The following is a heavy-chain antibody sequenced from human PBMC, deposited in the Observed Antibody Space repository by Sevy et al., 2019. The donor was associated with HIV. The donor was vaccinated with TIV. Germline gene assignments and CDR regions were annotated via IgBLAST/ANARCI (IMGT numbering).Heavy chain of an antibody. V-gene: IGHV3-23*01. Sequence: GGSLRLSCAASGLTFSSYAMSWVRQAPGKGLEWVSAISGSGAGTYYADSVKGRFTISRDNSKNTLYLQMSSLRAEDTAVYYCAEARGTYSYYYMDVWGKWTTVTVSS. J-gene: IGHJ6*03. CDR2: ISGSGAGT. D-gene: IGHD1-26*01. CDR3: AEARGTYSYYYMDV. CDR1: GLTFSSYA.